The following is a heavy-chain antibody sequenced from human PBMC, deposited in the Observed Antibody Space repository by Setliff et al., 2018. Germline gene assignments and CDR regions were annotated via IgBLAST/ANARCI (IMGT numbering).Heavy chain of an antibody. J-gene: IGHJ6*02. Sequence: SETLSLTCAVSGYSISSGYYWGWIRQPPGKGLEWIGSIYYSGSTYYNPSLKSRVTISVDTSKNQFSLKLSSVAAADTALYYCARVRSYGSGNYYYYYYDMDVWGQGTTVTVSS. CDR3: ARVRSYGSGNYYYYYYDMDV. V-gene: IGHV4-38-2*01. D-gene: IGHD3-10*01. CDR1: GYSISSGYY. CDR2: IYYSGST.